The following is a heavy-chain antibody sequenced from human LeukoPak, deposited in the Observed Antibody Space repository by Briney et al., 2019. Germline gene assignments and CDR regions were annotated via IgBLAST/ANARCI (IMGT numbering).Heavy chain of an antibody. CDR1: GGSIISSDYH. V-gene: IGHV4-39*01. CDR2: ISYSGNT. D-gene: IGHD2-15*01. Sequence: PSETLSLTCTVSGGSIISSDYHWGRVRQPPGKGLEWIGTISYSGNTDYNPSLRSRVTISVDTSNNQFSLRLGPVTAADTAVYHCARHCCSGPAKRVFDIWGQGTIVTVSS. CDR3: ARHCCSGPAKRVFDI. J-gene: IGHJ3*02.